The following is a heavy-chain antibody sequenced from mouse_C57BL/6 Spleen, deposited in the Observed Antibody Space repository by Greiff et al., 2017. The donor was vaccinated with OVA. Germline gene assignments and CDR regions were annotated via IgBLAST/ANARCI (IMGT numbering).Heavy chain of an antibody. CDR3: ARDYGSSYRFDY. CDR1: GYTFTSYW. V-gene: IGHV1-55*01. CDR2: IYPGSGST. D-gene: IGHD1-1*01. J-gene: IGHJ2*01. Sequence: QVQLQQPGAELVKPGASVKMSCKASGYTFTSYWITWVKQRPGQCLEWIGDIYPGSGSTNYNEKFKSKATLTVDTSSSTAYMQLSSLTSEDSAGDYCARDYGSSYRFDYWGQGTTLTVSS.